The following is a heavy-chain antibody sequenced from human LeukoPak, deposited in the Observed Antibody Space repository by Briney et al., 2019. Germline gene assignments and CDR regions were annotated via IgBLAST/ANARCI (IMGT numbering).Heavy chain of an antibody. V-gene: IGHV3-30-3*01. CDR3: ARGKSGSFDY. J-gene: IGHJ4*02. D-gene: IGHD1-26*01. CDR1: GFTFSSYA. Sequence: PGVSLRLSCAASGFTFSSYAMHWVRQAPGKGLEWVAVISYDGSNKYYADSVKGRFTISRDNSKNTLYLQMNSLRAEDTAVYSCARGKSGSFDYWGQGSLVTVSS. CDR2: ISYDGSNK.